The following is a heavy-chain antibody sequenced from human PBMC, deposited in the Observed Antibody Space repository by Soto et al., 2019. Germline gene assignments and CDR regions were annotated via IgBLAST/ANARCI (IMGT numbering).Heavy chain of an antibody. CDR1: GYTFTGYY. D-gene: IGHD2-2*01. Sequence: QVQLVQSGAEVKKPGASVKVSCKASGYTFTGYYMHWVRQAPGQGLEWMGWINPNSGGTNYAQKFQGWATMTRDTSISTAYMELSRLRSDDTAVYYCARESAGIVVVPAAPGGVGMDVWGQGTTVTVSS. J-gene: IGHJ6*02. CDR2: INPNSGGT. V-gene: IGHV1-2*04. CDR3: ARESAGIVVVPAAPGGVGMDV.